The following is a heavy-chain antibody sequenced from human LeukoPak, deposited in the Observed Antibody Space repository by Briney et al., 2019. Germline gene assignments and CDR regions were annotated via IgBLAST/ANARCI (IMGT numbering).Heavy chain of an antibody. CDR3: ASTLYDRASSGYPYYYYYYMDV. CDR1: GGSISSSNW. CDR2: IYHSGST. J-gene: IGHJ6*03. Sequence: PSETLSLTCAVSGGSISSSNWWSWVRQPPGKGLEWIGEIYHSGSTNYNPSLKSRVTISVDKSKNQFSLKLSSVTAADTAVYYCASTLYDRASSGYPYYYYYYMDVWGKGTTVTVSS. V-gene: IGHV4-4*02. D-gene: IGHD3-22*01.